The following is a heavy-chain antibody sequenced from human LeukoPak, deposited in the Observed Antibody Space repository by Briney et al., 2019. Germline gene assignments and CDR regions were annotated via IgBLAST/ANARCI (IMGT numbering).Heavy chain of an antibody. CDR2: MGQDGSET. V-gene: IGHV3-7*01. CDR1: GFAFSSYW. Sequence: GGSLRLSCAASGFAFSSYWMTWVRQAPGKGLEWAATMGQDGSETFYADSVKGRFTISRDNMKNSLFLQMNSLRAEDTAVYFCARDTYRFNDYWGQGTLVTVYS. J-gene: IGHJ4*02. CDR3: ARDTYRFNDY.